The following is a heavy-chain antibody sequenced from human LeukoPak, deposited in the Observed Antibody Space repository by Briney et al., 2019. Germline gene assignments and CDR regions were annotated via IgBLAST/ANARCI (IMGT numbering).Heavy chain of an antibody. CDR2: ISGSGGST. Sequence: PGGSLRLSCAASGFTFSSYAMIWVRQAPGKGLKCVSSISGSGGSTYYADSVKGRFTISRDNSKNTLYLQMNSLRAEDTAVYYCASLACSGGSCYSDAFDIWGQGTMVTVSS. V-gene: IGHV3-23*01. D-gene: IGHD2-15*01. CDR3: ASLACSGGSCYSDAFDI. CDR1: GFTFSSYA. J-gene: IGHJ3*02.